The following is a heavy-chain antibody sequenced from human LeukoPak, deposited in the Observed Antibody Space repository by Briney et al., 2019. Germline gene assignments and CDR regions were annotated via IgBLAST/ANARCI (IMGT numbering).Heavy chain of an antibody. V-gene: IGHV3-23*01. D-gene: IGHD3-16*01. J-gene: IGHJ3*01. CDR3: ARNLGPFDV. Sequence: GSLRLSCAASGFTFNDFAMTWVRQAPGKGLEWVSTIADAGTYYADSVKGRFIISRDNSKNMLYLQLNSLRADGTAMYYCARNLGPFDVRGHGTMVTVSS. CDR2: IADAGT. CDR1: GFTFNDFA.